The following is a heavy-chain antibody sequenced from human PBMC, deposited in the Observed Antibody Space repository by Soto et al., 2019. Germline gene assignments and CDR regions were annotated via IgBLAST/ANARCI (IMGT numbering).Heavy chain of an antibody. Sequence: SETLSLTCAVYGGSISGHYWNWIRQPPGKGLEWIGEINHSGRTNYNPSLKSRVTISVDTSKNQFSLNLGSVTAADTAVYYCARGNIAAAFVYWGQGTLVTVSS. CDR3: ARGNIAAAFVY. V-gene: IGHV4-34*01. CDR1: GGSISGHY. D-gene: IGHD6-25*01. J-gene: IGHJ4*02. CDR2: INHSGRT.